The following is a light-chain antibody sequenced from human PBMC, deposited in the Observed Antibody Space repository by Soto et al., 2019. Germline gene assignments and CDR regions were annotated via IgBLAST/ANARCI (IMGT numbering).Light chain of an antibody. CDR1: QSISSW. CDR2: KAS. V-gene: IGKV1-5*03. Sequence: DIQMTQSPSTLSASVGDRVTITCRASQSISSWLAWYQQKPGKAPKLLIYKASSLESGVPSRFSGGGSGTEFTLTISSLQPDDFATYYCQQKGTFGQGTKLEIK. CDR3: QQKGT. J-gene: IGKJ2*02.